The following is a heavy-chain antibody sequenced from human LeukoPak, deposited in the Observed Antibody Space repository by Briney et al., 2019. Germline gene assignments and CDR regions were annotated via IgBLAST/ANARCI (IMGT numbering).Heavy chain of an antibody. D-gene: IGHD3-22*01. CDR2: ISSSSSYT. J-gene: IGHJ3*02. CDR1: GFTFSDYY. Sequence: KSGGSLRLSCAASGFTFSDYYMSWIRQAPGKGLEWVSYISSSSSYTNYADSVKGRFTISRDNAKNSLYLQMNSLRAEDTAVYYCARDLRLITMIVDDAFDIWGQGTMVTVSS. V-gene: IGHV3-11*06. CDR3: ARDLRLITMIVDDAFDI.